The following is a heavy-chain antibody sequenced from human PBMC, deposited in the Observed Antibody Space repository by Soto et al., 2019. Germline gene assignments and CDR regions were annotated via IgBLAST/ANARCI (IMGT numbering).Heavy chain of an antibody. CDR3: ARGDGYDFWSGYHPSGYFDY. Sequence: GASVKVSCKASGYTFTSYGISWVRQAPGQGLEWMGWISAYNGNTNYARKLQGRVTMTTDTSTSTAYMELRSLRSDDTAVYYCARGDGYDFWSGYHPSGYFDYWGQGTLVTVSS. V-gene: IGHV1-18*01. D-gene: IGHD3-3*01. J-gene: IGHJ4*02. CDR2: ISAYNGNT. CDR1: GYTFTSYG.